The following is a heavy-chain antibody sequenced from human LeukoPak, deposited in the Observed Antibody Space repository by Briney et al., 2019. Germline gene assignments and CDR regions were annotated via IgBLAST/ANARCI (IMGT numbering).Heavy chain of an antibody. J-gene: IGHJ3*02. CDR2: INPSGGST. D-gene: IGHD1-14*01. Sequence: ASVKVSCKASGYTFTGYYMHWVRQAPGQGREWMGIINPSGGSTSYAQKFQGRVTMTRDTSTSTVYMELSSLRSEDTAVYYCARVGPHDAFDIWGQGTMVTVSS. V-gene: IGHV1-46*03. CDR3: ARVGPHDAFDI. CDR1: GYTFTGYY.